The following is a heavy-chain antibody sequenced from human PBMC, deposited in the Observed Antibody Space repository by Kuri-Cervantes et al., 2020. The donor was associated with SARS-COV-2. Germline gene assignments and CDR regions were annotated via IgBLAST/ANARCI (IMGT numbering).Heavy chain of an antibody. CDR2: INHSGST. CDR1: GGSFSGYY. V-gene: IGHV4-34*01. CDR3: ARVRFLEWLLKRYYFDY. Sequence: SETLSLTCAVYGGSFSGYYWSWIRQPPGKGLEWIGEINHSGSTNYNPSLKSRVTISVDTSKNQFPLKLSSVTAADTAVYYCARVRFLEWLLKRYYFDYWGQGTLVTVSS. D-gene: IGHD3-3*01. J-gene: IGHJ4*02.